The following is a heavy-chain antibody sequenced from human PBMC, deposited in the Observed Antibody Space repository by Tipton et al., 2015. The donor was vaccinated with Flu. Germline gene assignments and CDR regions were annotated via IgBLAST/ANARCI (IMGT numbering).Heavy chain of an antibody. J-gene: IGHJ4*02. D-gene: IGHD7-27*01. CDR1: GFTFSTYE. CDR3: ATLTGDDY. Sequence: GSLRLSCAASGFTFSTYEMNWVRQAPGKGLEWLSYISSSGSTISYADSVGGRFTISRDNAKNSLYLQLNGLRAEDTALYYCATLTGDDYWGQGDLVTVSS. V-gene: IGHV3-48*03. CDR2: ISSSGSTI.